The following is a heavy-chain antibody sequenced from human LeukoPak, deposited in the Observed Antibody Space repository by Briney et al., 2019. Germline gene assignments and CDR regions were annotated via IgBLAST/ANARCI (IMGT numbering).Heavy chain of an antibody. J-gene: IGHJ4*02. V-gene: IGHV4-59*08. CDR3: ARQSRGAAAGNDY. CDR1: GGSISSYY. D-gene: IGHD6-13*01. CDR2: IYYTGST. Sequence: PSETLSLTCTVSGGSISSYYWSWIRQPPGKGLEWIGYIYYTGSTNYNPSLKSRVTISVDTSKSQFSLKLSSVTAADTAVYYCARQSRGAAAGNDYWGQGTLVTVSS.